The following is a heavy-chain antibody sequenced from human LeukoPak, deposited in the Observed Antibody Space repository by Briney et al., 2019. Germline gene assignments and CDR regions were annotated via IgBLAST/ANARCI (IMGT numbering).Heavy chain of an antibody. Sequence: SETLSLTCTVSGGSISSYYWSWIRQPPGKGLEWIGEINDSGSTNYNPSLKSRVTISVDTSKNQFSLKLSSVTAADTAVFYCARTTYDYNNYGWFDPWGQGTLVTVSS. CDR3: ARTTYDYNNYGWFDP. CDR1: GGSISSYY. D-gene: IGHD4-11*01. CDR2: INDSGST. J-gene: IGHJ5*02. V-gene: IGHV4-34*01.